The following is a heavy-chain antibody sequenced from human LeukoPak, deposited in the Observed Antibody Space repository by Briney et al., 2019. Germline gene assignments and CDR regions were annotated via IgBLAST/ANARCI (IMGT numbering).Heavy chain of an antibody. V-gene: IGHV4-61*05. Sequence: SETLSLTCTVSGGSISSSSYYWGWIRQPPGKGLEWIGYIYYSGSTNYNPSLKSRVTMSVDTSKNQFSLKLSSVTAADTAVYYCARGGDRGYSYGSGWFDPWGQGTLVTVSS. CDR3: ARGGDRGYSYGSGWFDP. CDR2: IYYSGST. CDR1: GGSISSSSYY. J-gene: IGHJ5*02. D-gene: IGHD5-18*01.